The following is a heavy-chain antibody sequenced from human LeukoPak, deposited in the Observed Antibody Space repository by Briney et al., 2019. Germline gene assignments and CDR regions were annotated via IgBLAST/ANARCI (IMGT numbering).Heavy chain of an antibody. CDR3: AKILLRYFDWLFKPDYFDY. CDR2: ISGSGGST. Sequence: GGSLRLSCAASGFTFSSYAMSWVRQAPGKGLEWVSAISGSGGSTYYADSVKGQFTISRDNSKNTLYLQMNSLRAEDTAVYYCAKILLRYFDWLFKPDYFDYWGQGTLVTVSS. V-gene: IGHV3-23*01. D-gene: IGHD3-9*01. CDR1: GFTFSSYA. J-gene: IGHJ4*02.